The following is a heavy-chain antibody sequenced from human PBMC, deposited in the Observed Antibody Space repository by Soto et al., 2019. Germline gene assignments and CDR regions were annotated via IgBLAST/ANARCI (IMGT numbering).Heavy chain of an antibody. Sequence: WGSLRLSCAASGFTFSNYPMSWVRQAPGKGLEWVSSISGSGASTYYTDSVKGRFTISRDNSKNTLYLQMNSLRAEDTALYYCAKAPIALAFDYWGQGTLVTVSS. D-gene: IGHD6-19*01. CDR1: GFTFSNYP. J-gene: IGHJ4*02. CDR2: ISGSGAST. CDR3: AKAPIALAFDY. V-gene: IGHV3-23*01.